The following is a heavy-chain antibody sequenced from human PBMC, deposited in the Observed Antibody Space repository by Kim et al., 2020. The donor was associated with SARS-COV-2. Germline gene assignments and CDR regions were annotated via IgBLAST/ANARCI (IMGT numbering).Heavy chain of an antibody. CDR2: IWYDGSNK. J-gene: IGHJ3*02. Sequence: GGSLRLSCAASGFTFSSYGMHWVRQAPGKGLEWVAVIWYDGSNKYYADSVKGRFTISRDNSKNTLYLQMNSLRAEDTAVYYCARETYYYDSSGHAFDIWGQGTMVTVSS. CDR3: ARETYYYDSSGHAFDI. V-gene: IGHV3-33*08. CDR1: GFTFSSYG. D-gene: IGHD3-22*01.